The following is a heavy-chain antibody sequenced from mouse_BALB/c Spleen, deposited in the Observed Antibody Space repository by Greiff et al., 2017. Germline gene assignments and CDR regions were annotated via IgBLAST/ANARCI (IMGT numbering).Heavy chain of an antibody. CDR3: ARGSSYVDYAMDY. CDR1: GFTFSSYG. J-gene: IGHJ4*01. D-gene: IGHD1-1*01. CDR2: ISSGGSYT. Sequence: EVKLVESGGDLVKPGGSLKLSCAASGFTFSSYGMSWVRQTPDKRLEWVATISSGGSYTYYPDSVKGRFTISRDNAKNTLYLQMSSLKSEDTAMYYCARGSSYVDYAMDYWGQGTSVTVSS. V-gene: IGHV5-6*01.